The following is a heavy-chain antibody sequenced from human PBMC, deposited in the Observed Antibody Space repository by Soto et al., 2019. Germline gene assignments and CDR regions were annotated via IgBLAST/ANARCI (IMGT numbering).Heavy chain of an antibody. CDR1: GESITIGGYY. D-gene: IGHD6-6*01. CDR2: IYDSESA. Sequence: QVQLQESGPGLVKPSQTLSLTCSVSGESITIGGYYCSWIRHHPRKGLEWIGYIYDSESAYYNPCLKSRVTFSMDTSKYHLAMKLSSVTAADTAVYYCATASSRSSAADYWGQGTLATVSS. J-gene: IGHJ4*02. V-gene: IGHV4-31*03. CDR3: ATASSRSSAADY.